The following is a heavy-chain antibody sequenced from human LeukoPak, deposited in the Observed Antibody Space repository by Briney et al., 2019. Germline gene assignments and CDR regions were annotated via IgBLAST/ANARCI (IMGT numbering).Heavy chain of an antibody. Sequence: GGSLRLSCAASGLTFSSYGIHWVRQAPGKGLEWVALIPSDDSQSSYADSVKGRFTISRVNSKNMSYLHINDLRGEDTAVSYCAKAIAGITGIFDNWGQGTLVTVSS. V-gene: IGHV3-30*02. CDR2: IPSDDSQS. D-gene: IGHD1-20*01. J-gene: IGHJ4*02. CDR1: GLTFSSYG. CDR3: AKAIAGITGIFDN.